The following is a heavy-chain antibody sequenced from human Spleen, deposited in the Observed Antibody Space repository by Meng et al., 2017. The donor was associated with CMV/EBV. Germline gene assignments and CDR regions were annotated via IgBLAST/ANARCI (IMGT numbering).Heavy chain of an antibody. Sequence: GESLKISCAASGFTFDDYGMSWVRQAPGKGLEWVSGINWNGGSTGYADSVKGRFTISRDNAKNSLYLQVNSLRAEDTALYHCARGYYGDDGLDYWGQGTLVTVSS. CDR2: INWNGGST. V-gene: IGHV3-20*01. CDR3: ARGYYGDDGLDY. J-gene: IGHJ4*02. CDR1: GFTFDDYG. D-gene: IGHD4-17*01.